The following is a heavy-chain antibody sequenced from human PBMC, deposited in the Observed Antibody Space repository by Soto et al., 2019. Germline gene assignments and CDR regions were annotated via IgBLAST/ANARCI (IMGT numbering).Heavy chain of an antibody. Sequence: VGSLRLSCAASGFTFSSYAMHWVRQAPGKGLEWVAVISYDGSNKYYADSVKGRFTISRDNSKNTLYLQMNSLRAEDTAVYYCARARGSSWYIWYFDLWGRGTLVTVSS. CDR3: ARARGSSWYIWYFDL. D-gene: IGHD6-13*01. CDR2: ISYDGSNK. CDR1: GFTFSSYA. V-gene: IGHV3-30-3*01. J-gene: IGHJ2*01.